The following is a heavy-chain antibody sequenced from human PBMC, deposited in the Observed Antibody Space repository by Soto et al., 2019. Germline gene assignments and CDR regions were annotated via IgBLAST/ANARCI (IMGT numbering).Heavy chain of an antibody. D-gene: IGHD2-15*01. CDR3: AKKGPGSLATFCSGSGCHYAFDI. Sequence: EVQLLESGGGFIQPGGSLRLSCAASGFTFSSYAMSWVRQAPGKGLEWVSTITGGGDGTNYADSVKGRFTISRDNADDTLDLQMHSLRPHDTAIYYWAKKGPGSLATFCSGSGCHYAFDIWGQGTMVTVSS. J-gene: IGHJ3*02. CDR2: ITGGGDGT. CDR1: GFTFSSYA. V-gene: IGHV3-23*01.